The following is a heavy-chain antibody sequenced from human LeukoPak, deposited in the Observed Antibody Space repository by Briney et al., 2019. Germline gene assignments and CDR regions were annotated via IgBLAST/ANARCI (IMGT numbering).Heavy chain of an antibody. CDR2: ISYDGRNK. J-gene: IGHJ3*01. CDR3: AKPRDIASWAFDV. D-gene: IGHD2-15*01. CDR1: GFIFNNHD. V-gene: IGHV3-30*18. Sequence: PGGSLRLLCAASGFIFNNHDMLWVREAPGKGLEWVAGISYDGRNKYYADSVKRRFTIARDNSKNTLNRQMHGLKTEETAVYYCAKPRDIASWAFDVWGQGTIVTVS.